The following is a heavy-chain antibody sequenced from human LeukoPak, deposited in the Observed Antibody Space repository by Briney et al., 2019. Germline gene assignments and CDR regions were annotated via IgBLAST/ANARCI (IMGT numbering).Heavy chain of an antibody. V-gene: IGHV4-4*07. CDR2: IYTSGST. J-gene: IGHJ4*02. Sequence: SETLSLTCTVSGGSISGYYWSWIRQPAGKGLEWIGRIYTSGSTNYNPSLKSRVTISVDTSKNQFSLKLSSVAAADTAVYYCAGHHNDFWSGYHLTYFDYWGQGTLVTVSS. CDR1: GGSISGYY. D-gene: IGHD3-3*01. CDR3: AGHHNDFWSGYHLTYFDY.